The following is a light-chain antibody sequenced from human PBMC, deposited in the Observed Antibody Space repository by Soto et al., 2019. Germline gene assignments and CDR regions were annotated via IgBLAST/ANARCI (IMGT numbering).Light chain of an antibody. CDR3: QYWDNYSWT. Sequence: DIQMTQSPSTLSASVGDRVTITCRASQSITDWLAWYQQKPGKAPKFLIYKASNLESVVPSRFSGSGSGTEFTLTISSVQPDDFASYYCQYWDNYSWTFGQGTKVEIK. J-gene: IGKJ1*01. V-gene: IGKV1-5*03. CDR1: QSITDW. CDR2: KAS.